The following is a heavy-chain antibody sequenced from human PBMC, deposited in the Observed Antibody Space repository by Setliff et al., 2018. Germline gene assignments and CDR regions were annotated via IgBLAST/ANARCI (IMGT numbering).Heavy chain of an antibody. D-gene: IGHD1-20*01. V-gene: IGHV3-23*03. CDR1: GFTFSDSA. J-gene: IGHJ4*01. CDR2: IGYKGETYRGGRYRGRTTYHT. Sequence: PGGSLRLSCAGSGFTFSDSAMNWIRQAPGKGLEWVASIGYKGETYRGGRYRGRTTYHTYYADSVKGRFAISRDNSQRTVFLQMNSLRVEDTALYYCARDGNNWNDLDYWGHGTLVTVSS. CDR3: ARDGNNWNDLDY.